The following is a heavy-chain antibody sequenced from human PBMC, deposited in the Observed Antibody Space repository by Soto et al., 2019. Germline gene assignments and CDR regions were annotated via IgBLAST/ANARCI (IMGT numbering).Heavy chain of an antibody. CDR3: ANADYGDHPDYYDMDV. Sequence: GGSLRLSCAASGFTFSSYGMHWVRQAPGKGLEWVAVISYDGSNKYYADSVKGRFTISRDNSKNTLYLQMNSLRAEDTAVYYCANADYGDHPDYYDMDVWGQGTTVNVSS. CDR2: ISYDGSNK. CDR1: GFTFSSYG. D-gene: IGHD4-17*01. V-gene: IGHV3-30*18. J-gene: IGHJ6*02.